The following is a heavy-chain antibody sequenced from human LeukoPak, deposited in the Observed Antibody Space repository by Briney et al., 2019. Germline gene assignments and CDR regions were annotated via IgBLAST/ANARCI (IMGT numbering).Heavy chain of an antibody. CDR2: IYYSGST. J-gene: IGHJ4*02. CDR1: GGSISSGDYY. V-gene: IGHV4-30-4*08. Sequence: SETLSLTCTVFGGSISSGDYYWSWIRQPPGKGLEWIGYIYYSGSTYYNPSLKSRVTISVDTSKNQFSLKLSSVTAADTAVYYCASLRAIATFGYWGQGTLVTVSS. CDR3: ASLRAIATFGY. D-gene: IGHD1-26*01.